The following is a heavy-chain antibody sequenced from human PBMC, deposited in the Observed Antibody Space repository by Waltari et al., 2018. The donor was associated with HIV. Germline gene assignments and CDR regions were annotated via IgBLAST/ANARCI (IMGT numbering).Heavy chain of an antibody. V-gene: IGHV4-59*01. D-gene: IGHD3-10*01. CDR2: IYYSGST. J-gene: IGHJ5*02. Sequence: QVQLQESGPGLVKPSETLSLTCTVSGGSINSYSWSWIRQLPGKGLEWIGYIYYSGSTNYNPSLKSRVTISVDTSKNQFSLKLSSVTAADTAVYYCARGGGSGSYYNAFNWFDPWGQGTLVTVSS. CDR3: ARGGGSGSYYNAFNWFDP. CDR1: GGSINSYS.